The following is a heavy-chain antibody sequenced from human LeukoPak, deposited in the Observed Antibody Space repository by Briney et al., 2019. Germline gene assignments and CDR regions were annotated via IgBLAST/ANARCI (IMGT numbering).Heavy chain of an antibody. V-gene: IGHV3-21*01. J-gene: IGHJ4*02. CDR1: GFTFSSYS. CDR2: ISSSSYI. CDR3: AREGFDY. Sequence: GGSLRLSCAASGFTFSSYSMNWVRQAPGKGLEWVSSISSSSYIYYADSVKGRFTISRDNAKNSLYLQMNSLRAEDTAVYYYAREGFDYWGQGTLVTVSS.